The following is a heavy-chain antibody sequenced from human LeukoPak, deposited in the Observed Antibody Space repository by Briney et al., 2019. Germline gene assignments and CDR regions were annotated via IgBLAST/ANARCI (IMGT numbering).Heavy chain of an antibody. CDR1: GGSISSYY. D-gene: IGHD3-22*01. Sequence: SETLSLTCTVSGGSISSYYWSWIRQPAGKGLEWIGRIYTSGSTNYNPSLKSRVTISVDTSKNQFSLKLSSVTAADTAVYYCARGVASVVVITRWFDPWGQGTLVTVSS. V-gene: IGHV4-4*07. CDR2: IYTSGST. CDR3: ARGVASVVVITRWFDP. J-gene: IGHJ5*02.